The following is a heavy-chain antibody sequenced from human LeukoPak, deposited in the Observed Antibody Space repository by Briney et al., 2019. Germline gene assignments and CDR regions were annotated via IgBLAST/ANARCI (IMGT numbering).Heavy chain of an antibody. CDR1: GGTFSSYA. CDR2: IIPICGSA. D-gene: IGHD2-2*01. V-gene: IGHV1-69*05. J-gene: IGHJ6*03. CDR3: ARTPRDIVVVPAAHNYYYYYYMDV. Sequence: GASVKVSCKASGGTFSSYAISWVRQAPGQGLEWMGGIIPICGSANYAQKFQGRVTITTDESTSPAYMELSSLRSEDTAVYYCARTPRDIVVVPAAHNYYYYYYMDVWGKGTTVTVSS.